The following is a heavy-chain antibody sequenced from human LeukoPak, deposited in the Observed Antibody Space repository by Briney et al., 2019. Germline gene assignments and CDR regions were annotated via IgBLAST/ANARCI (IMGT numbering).Heavy chain of an antibody. Sequence: PGGSLRLSCAASGFTFSSYAMHWVRQAPGKGLEYVSAISSNGGSTYYANSVKGRFTISRDNPKNTLYLQMGSLRAEDMAVYYCARYGTNYGSGSYNYGMDVWGQGTTVTVSS. J-gene: IGHJ6*02. CDR2: ISSNGGST. CDR1: GFTFSSYA. CDR3: ARYGTNYGSGSYNYGMDV. D-gene: IGHD3-10*01. V-gene: IGHV3-64*01.